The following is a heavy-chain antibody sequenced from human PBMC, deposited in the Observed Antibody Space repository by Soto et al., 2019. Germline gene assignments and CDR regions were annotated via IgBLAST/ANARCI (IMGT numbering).Heavy chain of an antibody. CDR1: GFTFSSNW. CDR2: IRQDGSEK. V-gene: IGHV3-7*04. CDR3: AREIVVARGASYFDY. D-gene: IGHD2-2*01. Sequence: PGGSLRLSCVGSGFTFSSNWMTWVRQAPGKGLEWVGNIRQDGSEKNYVDSVKGRFTISRDNAKNSLYLQMNSLRAEDTAVYYCAREIVVARGASYFDYWGPGPLVTVS. J-gene: IGHJ4*02.